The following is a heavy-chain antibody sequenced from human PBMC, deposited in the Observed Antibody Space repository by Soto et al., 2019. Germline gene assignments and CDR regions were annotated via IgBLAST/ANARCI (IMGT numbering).Heavy chain of an antibody. J-gene: IGHJ6*02. Sequence: LQTLSLGCAVFWGSSSSGGYPWIWIRQPPCKGLEWIGYIYRSGSTYYNPSLTSRVPISVDRSKNQFSLKLSSGTAADTAVYYSARDMGIAARPDYYYGMDVWGQGTTDTVTS. CDR3: ARDMGIAARPDYYYGMDV. D-gene: IGHD6-6*01. CDR2: IYRSGST. CDR1: WGSSSSGGYP. V-gene: IGHV4-30-2*01.